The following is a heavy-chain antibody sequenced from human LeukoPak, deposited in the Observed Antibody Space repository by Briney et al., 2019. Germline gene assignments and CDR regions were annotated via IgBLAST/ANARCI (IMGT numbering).Heavy chain of an antibody. CDR1: GFTFSSYS. D-gene: IGHD5-18*01. Sequence: GGSLRLSCAASGFTFSSYSMNWVRQAPGKGLEWVSYISSSSSTIYYADSVKGRFTISRDNAKNSLYLQMNSLRDEDTAVYYCAIITWDTATLGDYWGQGTLVTVSS. CDR2: ISSSSSTI. V-gene: IGHV3-48*02. J-gene: IGHJ4*02. CDR3: AIITWDTATLGDY.